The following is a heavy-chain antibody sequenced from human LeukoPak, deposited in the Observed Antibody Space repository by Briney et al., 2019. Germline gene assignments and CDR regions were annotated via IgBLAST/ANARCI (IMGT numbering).Heavy chain of an antibody. J-gene: IGHJ3*02. CDR2: IYYSGST. CDR3: ARVDDGDYGYAFDI. V-gene: IGHV4-30-4*08. CDR1: GGSISSGDYY. Sequence: SQTLSLTSTVSGGSISSGDYYWSWIRQPPGKGLEWIGYIYYSGSTYYNPSLKSRVTISVDTSKNQFSLKLSSVTAADTAVYYCARVDDGDYGYAFDIWGQGTMVTVSS. D-gene: IGHD4-17*01.